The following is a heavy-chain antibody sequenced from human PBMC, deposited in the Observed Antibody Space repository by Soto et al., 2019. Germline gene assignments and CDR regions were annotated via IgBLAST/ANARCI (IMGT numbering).Heavy chain of an antibody. D-gene: IGHD3-10*01. CDR2: VYHGGST. Sequence: SSETLSLTCVVSGGSITSSNWWSWVRQPPGKGLEWIGEVYHGGSTNYNPSLKSRVTISVDKSKNQFSLKLTSVTAADTAVYYCARDKNPPNYYGPGKNWFAPWGQGTLVTVSS. J-gene: IGHJ5*02. CDR1: GGSITSSNW. V-gene: IGHV4-4*02. CDR3: ARDKNPPNYYGPGKNWFAP.